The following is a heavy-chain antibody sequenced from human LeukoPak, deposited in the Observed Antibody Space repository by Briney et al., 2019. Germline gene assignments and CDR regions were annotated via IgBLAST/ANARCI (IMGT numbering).Heavy chain of an antibody. D-gene: IGHD5-18*01. CDR3: ARAGTVDTAMVSDY. V-gene: IGHV4-59*01. Sequence: SETLSLTCTVSGGSISIYYWSWIRQPPGKGLEWIGYIYYSGSTNYNPSLKSRVTISVDTSKNQFSLKLSSVTAADTAVYYCARAGTVDTAMVSDYWGQGTLVTVSS. CDR2: IYYSGST. CDR1: GGSISIYY. J-gene: IGHJ4*02.